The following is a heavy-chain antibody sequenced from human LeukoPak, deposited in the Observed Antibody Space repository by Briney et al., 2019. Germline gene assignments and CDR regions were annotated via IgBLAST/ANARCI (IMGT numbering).Heavy chain of an antibody. J-gene: IGHJ4*02. CDR2: ISWNTNMK. CDR1: GFNFDDYA. Sequence: GRSLRLSCAASGFNFDDYAIHWVRQAPGRGLEWVSGISWNTNMKGSADSVKGRFTISRDNAKNSLYLQMNSLRGEDTAFYYCAKWSASNFGDFGHFDYWGQGTLVTVSS. V-gene: IGHV3-9*01. CDR3: AKWSASNFGDFGHFDY. D-gene: IGHD4-17*01.